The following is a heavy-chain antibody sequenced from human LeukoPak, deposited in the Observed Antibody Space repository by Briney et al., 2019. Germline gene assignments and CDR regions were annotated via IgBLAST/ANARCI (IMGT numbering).Heavy chain of an antibody. CDR3: ARAYSGYEGVDY. V-gene: IGHV3-48*03. Sequence: GGSLRLSCAASGFTFSSYEMNWVRQAPGKGLEWVSYISSSGSTIYYADSVKGRFTISRDNAKNSLYLQMNSLRAEDTAVYYCARAYSGYEGVDYRGQGTLVTVSS. CDR2: ISSSGSTI. CDR1: GFTFSSYE. D-gene: IGHD5-12*01. J-gene: IGHJ4*02.